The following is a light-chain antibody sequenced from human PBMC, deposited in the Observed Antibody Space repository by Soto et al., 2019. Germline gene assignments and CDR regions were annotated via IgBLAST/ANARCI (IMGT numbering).Light chain of an antibody. CDR2: GAS. J-gene: IGKJ1*01. CDR1: QSVSSN. V-gene: IGKV3-15*01. CDR3: QQYNNWPRT. Sequence: EIVMTQSPATVSVSPMERATLSFRASQSVSSNLAWYQQKPGQAPRLLIYGASTRATGIPARFSGSGPGTEFTLTISSLQSEDFAVYYCQQYNNWPRTFGQGTKVDIK.